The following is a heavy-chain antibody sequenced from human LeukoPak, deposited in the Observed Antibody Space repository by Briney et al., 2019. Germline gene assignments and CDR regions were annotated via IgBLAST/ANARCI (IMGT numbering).Heavy chain of an antibody. J-gene: IGHJ4*02. D-gene: IGHD3-22*01. CDR1: GFTFSSYA. Sequence: PGGSLRLSCAASGFTFSSYAMSWVRQAPGKGLEWVSGISWNSGSIGYADSVKGRFTISRDNAKNSLYLQMNSLRAEDTALYYCAKDTEPSYYDSSGYPAPYFDYWGQGTLVTVSS. CDR2: ISWNSGSI. V-gene: IGHV3-9*01. CDR3: AKDTEPSYYDSSGYPAPYFDY.